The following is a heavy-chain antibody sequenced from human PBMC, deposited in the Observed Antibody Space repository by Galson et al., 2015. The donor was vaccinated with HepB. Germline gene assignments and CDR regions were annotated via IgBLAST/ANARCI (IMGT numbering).Heavy chain of an antibody. J-gene: IGHJ4*02. CDR2: ISGSGGST. Sequence: SLRLSCAASGFTFSSYAMSWVRQAPGKGLEWVSAISGSGGSTYYADSVKGRFTISRDNSKNTLYLQMNSLRAEDTAVYYCAKAYSSGWYSPPWSDTLFDYWGQGTLVTVSS. V-gene: IGHV3-23*01. D-gene: IGHD6-19*01. CDR1: GFTFSSYA. CDR3: AKAYSSGWYSPPWSDTLFDY.